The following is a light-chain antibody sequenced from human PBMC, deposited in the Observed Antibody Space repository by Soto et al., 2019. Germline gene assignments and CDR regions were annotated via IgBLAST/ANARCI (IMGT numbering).Light chain of an antibody. CDR1: QTISGT. J-gene: IGKJ1*01. V-gene: IGKV3-15*01. CDR2: GAS. CDR3: QQYDNWPWT. Sequence: EIVMTQSPATLSVSPGGRATLSCRASQTISGTLAWYQQKPGQAPRLLIHGASTRAPGFPARFSGSGSGTDVTLTMSCLQCEDFAVYYWQQYDNWPWTCGQGTKVEIK.